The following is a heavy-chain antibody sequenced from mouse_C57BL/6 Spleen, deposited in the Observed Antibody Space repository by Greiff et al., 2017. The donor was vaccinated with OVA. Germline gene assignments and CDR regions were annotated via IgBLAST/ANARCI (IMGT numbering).Heavy chain of an antibody. V-gene: IGHV5-4*01. CDR3: ARDDYDVEGFDY. J-gene: IGHJ2*01. Sequence: EVQLVESGGGLVKPGGSLKLSCAASGFTFSSYAMSWVRQTPEKRLEWVATISDGGSYTYYPDNVKGRFTISRDNAKNNLYLQMSHLKSEDTAMYYCARDDYDVEGFDYWGQGTTLTVSS. D-gene: IGHD2-4*01. CDR2: ISDGGSYT. CDR1: GFTFSSYA.